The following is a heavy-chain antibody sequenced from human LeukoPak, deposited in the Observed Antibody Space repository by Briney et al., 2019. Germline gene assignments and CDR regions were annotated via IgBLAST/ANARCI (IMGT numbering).Heavy chain of an antibody. CDR1: GGSISDYY. D-gene: IGHD6-19*01. V-gene: IGHV4-59*08. CDR3: ASESVALAGIDY. CDR2: THYSGST. J-gene: IGHJ4*03. Sequence: SETPSLTRTVSGGSISDYYSTWIRRPPGKGPEWIGYTHYSGSTNYNPSLKSRVTISVDTSNNELSLKLSSVTAADTAVYYCASESVALAGIDYWGQGAL.